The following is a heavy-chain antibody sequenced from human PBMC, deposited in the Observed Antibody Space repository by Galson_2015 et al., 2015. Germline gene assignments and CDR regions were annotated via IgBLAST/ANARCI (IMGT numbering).Heavy chain of an antibody. Sequence: SLRLSCAASGFTFSSYAMHWVRQAPGKGLEYVSAISSNGGSTYYAESVKGRFTISRDNSKNTLYLQMSSLRAEDTAVYYCVKFSYYDILTGYYTSRRNDAFDIWGQGTMVTVSS. V-gene: IGHV3-64D*06. CDR2: ISSNGGST. J-gene: IGHJ3*02. CDR1: GFTFSSYA. CDR3: VKFSYYDILTGYYTSRRNDAFDI. D-gene: IGHD3-9*01.